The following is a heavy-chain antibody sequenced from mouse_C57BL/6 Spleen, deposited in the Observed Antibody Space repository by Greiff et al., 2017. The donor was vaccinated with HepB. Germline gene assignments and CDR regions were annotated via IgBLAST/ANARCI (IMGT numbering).Heavy chain of an antibody. Sequence: EVKLMESGPELVKPGASVKIPCKASGYTFTDYNMDWVKQSHGKSLEWIGDINPNNGGTIYNQKFKGKATLTVDKSSSTAYMELRSLTSEDTAVYYCARLLTTDYYFDYWGQGTTLTVSS. V-gene: IGHV1-18*01. CDR2: INPNNGGT. J-gene: IGHJ2*01. D-gene: IGHD1-1*01. CDR3: ARLLTTDYYFDY. CDR1: GYTFTDYN.